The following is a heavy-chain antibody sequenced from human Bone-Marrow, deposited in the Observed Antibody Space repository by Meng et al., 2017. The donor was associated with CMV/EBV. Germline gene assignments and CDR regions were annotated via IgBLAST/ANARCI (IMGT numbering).Heavy chain of an antibody. CDR1: GFTFSSYG. D-gene: IGHD6-6*01. CDR2: IRYDGSNK. J-gene: IGHJ6*02. V-gene: IGHV3-30*02. CDR3: AKDSSSKAKYYGMDV. Sequence: GESLKIPCAASGFTFSSYGMHWVRQAPGKGLEWVAFIRYDGSNKYYADSVKGRFTISRDNSKNTLYLQMNSLRAEDTAVYYCAKDSSSKAKYYGMDVWGQGTTVTVSS.